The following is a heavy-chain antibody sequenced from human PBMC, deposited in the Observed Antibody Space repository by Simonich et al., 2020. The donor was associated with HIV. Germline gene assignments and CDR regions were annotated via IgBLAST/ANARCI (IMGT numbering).Heavy chain of an antibody. CDR3: AHSPGGGSGSYYNYFDY. V-gene: IGHV2-5*02. Sequence: QITLKESGPTLVKPTQTLTLTCTFSGFSLSTSGVGGGWIRQPPGKALEWLALIYWDDDKRYCPSLKSKLTITKDTSKNQVVLTMTNMDPVDTATYYCAHSPGGGSGSYYNYFDYWGQGTLVTVSS. CDR1: GFSLSTSGVG. D-gene: IGHD3-10*01. CDR2: IYWDDDK. J-gene: IGHJ4*02.